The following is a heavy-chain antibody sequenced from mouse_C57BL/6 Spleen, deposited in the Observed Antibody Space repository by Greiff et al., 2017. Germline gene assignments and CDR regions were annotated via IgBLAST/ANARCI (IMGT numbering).Heavy chain of an antibody. CDR1: GYTFTDYE. CDR3: TKNYYGNSFAY. V-gene: IGHV1-15*01. Sequence: VQLQQSGAELVRPGASVTLSCKASGYTFTDYEMHWVKQTPVHGLEWIGAIDPETGGTASNQKFKGKAILTADKSSSTAYMELRSLTSEDSAVYYYTKNYYGNSFAYWGQGTLVTVSA. J-gene: IGHJ3*01. CDR2: IDPETGGT. D-gene: IGHD2-1*01.